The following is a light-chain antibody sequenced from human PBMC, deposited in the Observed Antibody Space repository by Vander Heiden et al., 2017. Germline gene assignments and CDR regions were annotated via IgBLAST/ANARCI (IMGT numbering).Light chain of an antibody. J-gene: IGKJ4*01. CDR3: QQSSSFPRT. CDR2: LTS. CDR1: QDISNW. V-gene: IGKV1D-12*01. Sequence: DTQMTQSPSSLPASVGDRVTITCRASQDISNWLAWYQQKPGEAPKLLIYLTSSIQSGIPSRFRGGGSGTHFTLTINSLQPDDFAAYYCQQSSSFPRTFGGGTKVEMK.